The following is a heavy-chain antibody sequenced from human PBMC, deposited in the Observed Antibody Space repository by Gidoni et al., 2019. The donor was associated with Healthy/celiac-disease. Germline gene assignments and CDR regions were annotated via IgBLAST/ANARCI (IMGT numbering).Heavy chain of an antibody. J-gene: IGHJ5*02. D-gene: IGHD6-19*01. CDR3: AREGGSGWSNWFDP. CDR1: GFTVSSNY. V-gene: IGHV3-53*01. Sequence: EVQLVESGGGLIQPGGSLSLSCAASGFTVSSNYMSWVRQAPGKGLEWVSVIYSGGSTYYADSVKGRFTISRDNSKNTLYLQMNSLRAEDTAVYYCAREGGSGWSNWFDPWGQGTLVTVSS. CDR2: IYSGGST.